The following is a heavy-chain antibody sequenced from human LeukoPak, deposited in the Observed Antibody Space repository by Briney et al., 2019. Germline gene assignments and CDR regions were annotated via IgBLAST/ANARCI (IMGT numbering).Heavy chain of an antibody. V-gene: IGHV3-23*01. CDR2: ISGSGSNT. CDR1: AFTFSSYA. J-gene: IGHJ6*02. CDR3: AKDIRSWDGIVGATSDYYYGMDV. Sequence: GGSLRLSCAASAFTFSSYAMSWVRQAPGKGLEWVSAISGSGSNTYYADSVKGRFTISRDNSKNTLFLQMNSLRAEDTAVYYCAKDIRSWDGIVGATSDYYYGMDVWGQGTTVTVSS. D-gene: IGHD1-26*01.